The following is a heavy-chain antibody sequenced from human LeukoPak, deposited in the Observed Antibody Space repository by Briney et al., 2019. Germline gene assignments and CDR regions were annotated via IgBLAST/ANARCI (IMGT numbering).Heavy chain of an antibody. V-gene: IGHV6-1*01. D-gene: IGHD2-8*01. Sequence: SQTLSLTCAISGDSVSSIDAAWNWIRQSPSRGLEWLGGTYYRSKWYSDYAISLKGRIIISPDTCKNHFSLQLNSVTPEDTAIYYCTRAQWRALESWGQGTLVTVSS. CDR2: TYYRSKWYS. J-gene: IGHJ4*02. CDR1: GDSVSSIDAA. CDR3: TRAQWRALES.